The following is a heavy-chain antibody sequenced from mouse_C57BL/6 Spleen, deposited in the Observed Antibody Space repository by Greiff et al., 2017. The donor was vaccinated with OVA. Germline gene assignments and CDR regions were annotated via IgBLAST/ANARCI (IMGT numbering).Heavy chain of an antibody. V-gene: IGHV1-26*01. CDR3: ARGDDRFAY. Sequence: EVQLQQSGAELVKPGASVKLSCKASGYTFTDYYMNWVQQSYGKSLEWIGDINPNNGGTSYNQKFKGKATLTADKSSSTAYMELRGLTSVDSGVYYCARGDDRFAYWGQGTLVTVSA. CDR2: INPNNGGT. J-gene: IGHJ3*01. CDR1: GYTFTDYY.